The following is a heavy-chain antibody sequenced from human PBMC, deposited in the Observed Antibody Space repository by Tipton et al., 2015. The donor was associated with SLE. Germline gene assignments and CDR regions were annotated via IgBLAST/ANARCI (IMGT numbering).Heavy chain of an antibody. Sequence: TLSLTCTVSGGSISNYSWNWIRQPAGKGLEWIGRIYISGSTNYNPSLKSRVTISVDTSKNQFSLKLSSVTAADTAVYYCARDRRGWYFDLWGRGTLVTVSS. CDR2: IYISGST. CDR1: GGSISNYS. J-gene: IGHJ2*01. D-gene: IGHD3-10*01. V-gene: IGHV4-4*07. CDR3: ARDRRGWYFDL.